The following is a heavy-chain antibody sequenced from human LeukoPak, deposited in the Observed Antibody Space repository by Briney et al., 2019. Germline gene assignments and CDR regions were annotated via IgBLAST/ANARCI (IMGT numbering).Heavy chain of an antibody. CDR3: ARQIYDYIWGTYRGRGSYFDF. CDR2: ISTGGSTI. CDR1: GFSFSSYE. Sequence: PGGSLRLSCAASGFSFSSYEMNWVRQAPGKGLEWVSYISTGGSTIYYGDSVKGRLTIFRENAKKSLYLQMNSLRAEDTAVYYCARQIYDYIWGTYRGRGSYFDFWGQGTLVTVSS. D-gene: IGHD3-16*02. J-gene: IGHJ4*02. V-gene: IGHV3-48*03.